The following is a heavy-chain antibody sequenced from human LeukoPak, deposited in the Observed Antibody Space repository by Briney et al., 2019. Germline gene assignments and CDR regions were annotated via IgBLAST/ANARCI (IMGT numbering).Heavy chain of an antibody. D-gene: IGHD3-9*01. Sequence: ASVKVSCKASGYTFTIYGISWVPQAPGQGLEWMGWISACNGNTNYAQKLQGRVTMTTDTSTSTAYMELRSLRSDDTAVYYGARVMGILTGPPLYYYYYYGMDVWGQGTTVTVSS. CDR1: GYTFTIYG. V-gene: IGHV1-18*01. CDR2: ISACNGNT. CDR3: ARVMGILTGPPLYYYYYYGMDV. J-gene: IGHJ6*02.